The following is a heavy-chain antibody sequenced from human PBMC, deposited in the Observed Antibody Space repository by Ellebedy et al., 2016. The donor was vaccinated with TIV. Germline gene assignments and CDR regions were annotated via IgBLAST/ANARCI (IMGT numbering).Heavy chain of an antibody. V-gene: IGHV3-33*01. Sequence: GGSLRLSXAASGFTFSSYGMHWVRQAPGKGLEWVAVIWYDGSNKYYADSVKGRFTISRDNSKNTLYLQMNSLRAEDTAVYYCAREGRQDYYYGMDVWGQGTTVTVSS. J-gene: IGHJ6*02. CDR3: AREGRQDYYYGMDV. CDR2: IWYDGSNK. D-gene: IGHD2-15*01. CDR1: GFTFSSYG.